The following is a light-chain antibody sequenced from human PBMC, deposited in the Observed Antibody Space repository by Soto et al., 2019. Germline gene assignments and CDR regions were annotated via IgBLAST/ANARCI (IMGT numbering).Light chain of an antibody. J-gene: IGLJ3*02. CDR3: QSYDSSLRGWV. V-gene: IGLV1-40*01. CDR2: ANT. Sequence: QPVLTQPPSVSGAPGQRVTISCTGSSSNLGAGSDVSWYQQLPGTAPKLLISANTDRPSGVPDRFSGSKSGTSASLAIAGLQADDEADYYCQSYDSSLRGWVFGGGTKLTVL. CDR1: SSNLGAGSD.